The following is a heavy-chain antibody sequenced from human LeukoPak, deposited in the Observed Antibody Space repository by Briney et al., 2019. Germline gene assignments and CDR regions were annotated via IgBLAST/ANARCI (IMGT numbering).Heavy chain of an antibody. D-gene: IGHD3-3*01. J-gene: IGHJ5*02. CDR1: GYTFTSYD. CDR3: ARGPRVEDNWFDP. V-gene: IGHV1-8*01. Sequence: ASVKVSCKASGYTFTSYDINWVRQATGQGLEWMGWMNPNSGNTGYAQKFQGRVTMTRNTSISTAYMELSSLRSEDAAVYYCARGPRVEDNWFDPWGQGTLVTVSS. CDR2: MNPNSGNT.